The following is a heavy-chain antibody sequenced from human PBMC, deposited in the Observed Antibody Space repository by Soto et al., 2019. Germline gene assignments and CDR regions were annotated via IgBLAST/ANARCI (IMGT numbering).Heavy chain of an antibody. V-gene: IGHV3-48*01. D-gene: IGHD2-15*01. CDR1: GFTFSSYS. CDR2: ISSSSSTI. CDR3: GRDKGRSPLDY. Sequence: EVQLVESGGGLVQPGGSLRLSCAASGFTFSSYSMNWVRQAPGKGLEWVSYISSSSSTIYYADSVKGRFTISRDNAKNSLYLQMNSLRAEDTAVYQCGRDKGRSPLDYWCQGTLVTVSS. J-gene: IGHJ4*02.